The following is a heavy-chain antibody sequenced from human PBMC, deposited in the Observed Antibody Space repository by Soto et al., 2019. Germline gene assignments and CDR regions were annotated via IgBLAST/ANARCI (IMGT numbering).Heavy chain of an antibody. CDR1: GFPFSDCS. V-gene: IGHV3-48*02. CDR2: ISSSGSTT. CDR3: ARDQRRKPFDL. Sequence: EAQLVESGGGLVQPGESLRLSCAASGFPFSDCSMNWVRQAPGKGPEWVAYISSSGSTTHYAESVKGRFSVSRDNAKNSLYLQMNSLRDDDTAVYYCARDQRRKPFDLCGQGSLVTVSS. J-gene: IGHJ4*02.